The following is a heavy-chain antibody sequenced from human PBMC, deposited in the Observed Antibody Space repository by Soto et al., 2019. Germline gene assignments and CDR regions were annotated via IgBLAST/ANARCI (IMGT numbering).Heavy chain of an antibody. CDR1: GFTFSSYW. V-gene: IGHV3-74*01. CDR3: ARRGIAAAGKVYYYYGMDV. D-gene: IGHD6-13*01. CDR2: INSDGIST. J-gene: IGHJ6*02. Sequence: GGSLRLSCAASGFTFSSYWMHWVRQAPGKGLVWVSRINSDGISTSYADSVKGRFTNSRDNAKNRMYLQMNSLRAEDTAVYYCARRGIAAAGKVYYYYGMDVWGQGTTVTVSS.